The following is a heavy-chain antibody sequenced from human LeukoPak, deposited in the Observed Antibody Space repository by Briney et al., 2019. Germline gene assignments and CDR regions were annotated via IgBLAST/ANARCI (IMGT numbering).Heavy chain of an antibody. CDR1: GFTFSSYA. J-gene: IGHJ4*02. V-gene: IGHV3-23*01. CDR3: ARDPGSGDTLDY. CDR2: ISGSGGST. D-gene: IGHD3-10*01. Sequence: GGSLRLSCAASGFTFSSYAMSWVRQAPGKGLEWVSAISGSGGSTYYADSVKGRFTISRDNSKNTLYLQMNSLRAEDTAVYYCARDPGSGDTLDYWGQGTLVTVSS.